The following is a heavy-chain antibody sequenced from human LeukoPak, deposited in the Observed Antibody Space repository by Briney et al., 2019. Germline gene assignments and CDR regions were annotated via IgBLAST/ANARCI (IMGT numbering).Heavy chain of an antibody. CDR2: INPNGGGT. J-gene: IGHJ3*02. D-gene: IGHD3-10*01. CDR3: ARREYYYGSGTPSGFDI. Sequence: ASVKVSCKASGYTFTTYYMHWVRQAPGQGLEWMGVINPNGGGTGYAQKFQGRVTMTRDTSTTTVYMELTSLRSEDTAMYYCARREYYYGSGTPSGFDIWGQGTMVTVSS. CDR1: GYTFTTYY. V-gene: IGHV1-46*01.